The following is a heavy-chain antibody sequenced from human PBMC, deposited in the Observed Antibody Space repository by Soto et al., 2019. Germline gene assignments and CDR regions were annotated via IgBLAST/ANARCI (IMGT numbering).Heavy chain of an antibody. Sequence: QVQLVQSGAEVKKPGSSVKVSCKASGGTFSSYTISWVRQAPGQGLELMGRIIPLLGIAKYAQNFQGRVTITADKSTSTAYMELTSLRSEDTAVYYCARDSGEVVGATRWCDPWGQGTLVTVSS. CDR2: IIPLLGIA. D-gene: IGHD1-26*01. CDR1: GGTFSSYT. J-gene: IGHJ5*02. V-gene: IGHV1-69*08. CDR3: ARDSGEVVGATRWCDP.